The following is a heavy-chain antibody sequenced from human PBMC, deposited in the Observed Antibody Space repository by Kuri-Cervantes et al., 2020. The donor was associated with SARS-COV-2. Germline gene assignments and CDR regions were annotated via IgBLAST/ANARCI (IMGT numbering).Heavy chain of an antibody. CDR3: ARRGYCSGGSCYSSLRGAFDI. CDR2: IIPTFGIE. D-gene: IGHD2-15*01. V-gene: IGHV1-69*05. Sequence: SVKVSCKASGGTFSSYGISWVRQAPGQGLEWMGGIIPTFGIENYAQKFQGRVTITTDESTSAAYMELSSLRSEDTAVYYCARRGYCSGGSCYSSLRGAFDIWGQGTMVTASS. J-gene: IGHJ3*02. CDR1: GGTFSSYG.